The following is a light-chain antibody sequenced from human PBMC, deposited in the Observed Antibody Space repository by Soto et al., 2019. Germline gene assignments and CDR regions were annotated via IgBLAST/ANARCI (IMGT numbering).Light chain of an antibody. CDR2: DVT. Sequence: QSVLTQPRSLSGSPGQSVTISCTGTSSDVGAYDRVSWYQHHPTKAPKLIIYDVTKRPSGVPDRFSGSKSGSTASLTISGLQAEDEADYYCCSHAGGSSWVFGGGTKVTVL. CDR3: CSHAGGSSWV. V-gene: IGLV2-11*01. J-gene: IGLJ3*02. CDR1: SSDVGAYDR.